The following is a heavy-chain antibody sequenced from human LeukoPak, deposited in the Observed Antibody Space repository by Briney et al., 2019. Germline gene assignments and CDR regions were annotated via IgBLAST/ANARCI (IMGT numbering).Heavy chain of an antibody. Sequence: GGSLRLSCAASGFTFSSYGMHWVRQAPGKGLEWVAVIWYDGSNKYYADSVKGRFTISRDNSKNTLYLQMNSLRAEDTAVYYCARNYYDFTMDVWGKGTTVTVSS. CDR1: GFTFSSYG. CDR2: IWYDGSNK. CDR3: ARNYYDFTMDV. J-gene: IGHJ6*03. V-gene: IGHV3-33*01. D-gene: IGHD3-3*01.